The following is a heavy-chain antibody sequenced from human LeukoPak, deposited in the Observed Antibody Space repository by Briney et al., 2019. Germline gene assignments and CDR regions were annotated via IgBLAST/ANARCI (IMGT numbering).Heavy chain of an antibody. CDR2: IYTSGTT. V-gene: IGHV4-4*07. Sequence: PSETLSLTCTVSGGSITTYYWSWIRQPAGKGLEWIGRIYTSGTTNYNPSLKSRVTMSLDTSNHKLSLKLSSVTAADTAVYYCARLDHDNWFDFWGQGILVTVSS. J-gene: IGHJ5*01. CDR3: ARLDHDNWFDF. CDR1: GGSITTYY.